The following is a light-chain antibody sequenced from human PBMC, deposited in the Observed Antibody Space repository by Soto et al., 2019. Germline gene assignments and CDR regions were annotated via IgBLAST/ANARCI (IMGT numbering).Light chain of an antibody. CDR3: AAWDDSLSGYV. CDR2: RNN. Sequence: QSVLTPPRAASWTSVERVTISCSGSSSNIGSNYVYWYQQLPGTAPKLLIYRNNQRPSGVPDRFSGSKSGTSASLAISGLRSEDEADYYCAAWDDSLSGYVFGTGTKVTVL. CDR1: SSNIGSNY. J-gene: IGLJ1*01. V-gene: IGLV1-47*01.